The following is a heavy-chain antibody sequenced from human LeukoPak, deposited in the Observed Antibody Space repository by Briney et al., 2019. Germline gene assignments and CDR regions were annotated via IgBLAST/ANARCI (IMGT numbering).Heavy chain of an antibody. CDR3: AGPPLDYVWGKAHPTYSWYFDL. Sequence: PSETLSLTCTVSGGSISRSSYYWGWVRQPPGKGLEGIGTIYYSWSTYYNASLQIRVTISGDTSKNQFSLKLSSVTAADTAVYSCAGPPLDYVWGKAHPTYSWYFDLWGRGTLVTVSS. V-gene: IGHV4-39*07. CDR2: IYYSWST. J-gene: IGHJ2*01. D-gene: IGHD3-16*01. CDR1: GGSISRSSYY.